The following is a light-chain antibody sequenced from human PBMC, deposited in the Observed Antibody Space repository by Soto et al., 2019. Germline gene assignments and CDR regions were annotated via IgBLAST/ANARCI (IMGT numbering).Light chain of an antibody. V-gene: IGKV1-39*01. CDR1: QGIRSA. Sequence: IQVTQSPSSLSASVGDRVTITCRTSQGIRSALGWFQQRPGKAPKVLIYDASSLQSGVPSRFSGSGSGTDFTLTISSLQPEDFATYYCQQSYSTPITFGQGTRLEIK. CDR3: QQSYSTPIT. J-gene: IGKJ5*01. CDR2: DAS.